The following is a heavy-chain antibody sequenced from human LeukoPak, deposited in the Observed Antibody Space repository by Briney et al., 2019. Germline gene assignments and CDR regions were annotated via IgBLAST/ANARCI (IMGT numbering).Heavy chain of an antibody. CDR1: GGSINSGGYY. D-gene: IGHD1-26*01. CDR3: ASNLSGSYYNWFDP. CDR2: IYYSGST. Sequence: PSETLSLTCTVSGGSINSGGYYWSWIRQHPGKGLEWIGYIYYSGSTYYNPSLKSRVTISVDTSKNQFSLKLSSVTAADTAVYYCASNLSGSYYNWFDPLGPGNPGHRLL. J-gene: IGHJ5*02. V-gene: IGHV4-31*03.